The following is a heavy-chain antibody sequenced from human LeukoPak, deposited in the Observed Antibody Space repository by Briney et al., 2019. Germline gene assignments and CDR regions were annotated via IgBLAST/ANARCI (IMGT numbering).Heavy chain of an antibody. V-gene: IGHV3-30-3*01. Sequence: GGSLRLSCAASGLTFSSYAMHWVGQAPGKGLGWVAVISYDGSNKYYADSVKGRFTISRDNSKNTLYLQMNSLRAEDTAVYYWARDGYSGDYYYGMDVWGQGTTVTVSS. J-gene: IGHJ6*02. CDR3: ARDGYSGDYYYGMDV. CDR1: GLTFSSYA. D-gene: IGHD5-12*01. CDR2: ISYDGSNK.